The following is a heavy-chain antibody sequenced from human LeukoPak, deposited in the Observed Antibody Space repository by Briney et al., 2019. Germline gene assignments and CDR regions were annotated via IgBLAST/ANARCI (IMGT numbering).Heavy chain of an antibody. V-gene: IGHV4-59*08. D-gene: IGHD3-16*02. CDR1: GASISSYY. CDR2: IFYGGSA. Sequence: SETLSLTCTVSGASISSYYWSWVRQPPGKGLEWIGYIFYGGSANYNPSLKSRVTISIDTSKNQLSLKLSSVTAADTAVYYCARGPGYDYVWGSYRSPRYFDYWGQGTLVTVSS. CDR3: ARGPGYDYVWGSYRSPRYFDY. J-gene: IGHJ4*02.